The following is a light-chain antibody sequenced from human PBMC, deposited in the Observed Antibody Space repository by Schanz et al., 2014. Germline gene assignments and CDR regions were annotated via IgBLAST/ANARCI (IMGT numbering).Light chain of an antibody. Sequence: QSALTQPRSVSGSPGQSVTISCTGTSSDVGDYDFVSWYQQHPGKVPKLIIYDVSNRPSGVSNRFSGRFSGSKSGNTASLTISGLQAEDEAYYYCYSYAGGPSWVFGGGTKLTVL. CDR1: SSDVGDYDF. CDR2: DVS. CDR3: YSYAGGPSWV. V-gene: IGLV2-11*01. J-gene: IGLJ3*02.